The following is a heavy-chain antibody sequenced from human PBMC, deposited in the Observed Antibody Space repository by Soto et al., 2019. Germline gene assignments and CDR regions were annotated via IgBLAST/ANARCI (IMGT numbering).Heavy chain of an antibody. CDR1: GFTFSSYGMTFSSYA. J-gene: IGHJ6*04. V-gene: IGHV3-23*01. Sequence: GSLRLSCAASGFTFSSYGMTFSSYAMSWVRQAPGKGLEWVSTISGSGDSTYYADSVKGRFTISRDNSKNTLFLQMNSLRAGETALYYCAKFREYYQGSGSGNYYVYGMDVWGKGTTVTV. CDR2: ISGSGDST. CDR3: AKFREYYQGSGSGNYYVYGMDV. D-gene: IGHD3-10*01.